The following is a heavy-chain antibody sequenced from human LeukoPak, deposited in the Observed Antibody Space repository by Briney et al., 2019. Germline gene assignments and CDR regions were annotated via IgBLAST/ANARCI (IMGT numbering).Heavy chain of an antibody. CDR1: GGTFSSYA. Sequence: SVKVSCKASGGTFSSYAISWVREAPGQGLEWMGGIIPIFGTANYAQKFQGRVTITTDESTSTAYMELSSLRSEDTAVYYCAREGTTFTTLGYYYYYMDVWGKGTTVTVSS. D-gene: IGHD4-17*01. V-gene: IGHV1-69*05. J-gene: IGHJ6*03. CDR2: IIPIFGTA. CDR3: AREGTTFTTLGYYYYYMDV.